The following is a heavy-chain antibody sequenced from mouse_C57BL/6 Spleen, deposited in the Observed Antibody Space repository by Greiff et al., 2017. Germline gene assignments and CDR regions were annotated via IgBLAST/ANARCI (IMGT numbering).Heavy chain of an antibody. Sequence: EVKLQQSGPELVKPGASVKLSCKASGYSFTGYYMNWVKQSPEKSLEWIGEINPSTGGTTYNQKFKAKATLTVDKSSSTAYMQLKSLTSEDSAVYYCARREDYFYDMDYWGQGTSVTVSS. CDR3: ARREDYFYDMDY. CDR1: GYSFTGYY. D-gene: IGHD1-1*01. J-gene: IGHJ4*01. V-gene: IGHV1-42*01. CDR2: INPSTGGT.